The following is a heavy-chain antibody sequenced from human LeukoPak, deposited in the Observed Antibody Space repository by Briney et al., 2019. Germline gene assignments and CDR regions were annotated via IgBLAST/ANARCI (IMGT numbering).Heavy chain of an antibody. D-gene: IGHD2-2*01. CDR3: ARVGYCSSTSCYPGYFDY. CDR2: ISAYNGNT. CDR1: GYTFTSYY. J-gene: IGHJ4*02. Sequence: GASVKVSCKASGYTFTSYYMHWVRQAPGQGLEWMGWISAYNGNTNYAQKLQGRVTMTTDTSTSTAYMELRSLRSDDTAVYYCARVGYCSSTSCYPGYFDYWGQGTLVTVSS. V-gene: IGHV1-18*04.